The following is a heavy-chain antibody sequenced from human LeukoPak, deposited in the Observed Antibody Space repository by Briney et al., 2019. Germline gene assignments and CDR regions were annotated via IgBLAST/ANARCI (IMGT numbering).Heavy chain of an antibody. D-gene: IGHD6-19*01. V-gene: IGHV4-34*01. J-gene: IGHJ4*02. CDR3: ARGTLYSGWSYYLDY. CDR1: GGSFTIYS. Sequence: SETLSLTCAVYGGSFTIYSWTWIRQPPGKSLEWVGEISPSGNTQYNPSLKSRVTIAVDTSKNQFSLKLISVTAADTAVYYCARGTLYSGWSYYLDYWGQGTLVTVSS. CDR2: ISPSGNT.